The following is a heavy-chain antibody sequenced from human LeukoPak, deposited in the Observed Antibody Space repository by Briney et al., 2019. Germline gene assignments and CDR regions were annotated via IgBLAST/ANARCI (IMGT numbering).Heavy chain of an antibody. CDR1: GFTFSSYA. D-gene: IGHD3-10*01. V-gene: IGHV3-23*01. CDR2: ISGSGGST. Sequence: PGGSLRLSCAASGFTFSSYAMSWVRQAPGKGLEWVSAISGSGGSTYYADSVKGRVTISRDNSKNTLYLQMNSLRAEDTAVYYCAKEGGSGSYYSPSYYYYGMDVWGQGTTVTVSS. J-gene: IGHJ6*02. CDR3: AKEGGSGSYYSPSYYYYGMDV.